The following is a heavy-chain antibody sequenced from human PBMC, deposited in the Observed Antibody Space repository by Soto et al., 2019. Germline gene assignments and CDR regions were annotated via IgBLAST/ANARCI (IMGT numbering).Heavy chain of an antibody. Sequence: SVKVSCKASGGTFSSYTISWVRQAPGQGLEWMGRIIPILGIANYAQKFQGRVTITADKSTSTAYMELSSLRSEDTAVYYCARGGDSSGWYADFFGGQGTLVTVSS. CDR3: ARGGDSSGWYADFF. CDR1: GGTFSSYT. CDR2: IIPILGIA. V-gene: IGHV1-69*02. J-gene: IGHJ4*02. D-gene: IGHD6-19*01.